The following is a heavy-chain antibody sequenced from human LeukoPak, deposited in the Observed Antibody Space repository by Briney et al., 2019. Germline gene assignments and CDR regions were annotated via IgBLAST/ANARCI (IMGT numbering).Heavy chain of an antibody. CDR2: IYYSGST. V-gene: IGHV4-39*01. J-gene: IGHJ4*02. D-gene: IGHD3-22*01. CDR3: ARSAYYYDSSGYPSPYYFDY. CDR1: GGSISSSSYY. Sequence: SETLSLTCTVSGGSISSSSYYWGWIRQPPGKGLEWIGSIYYSGSTYYNPSLKSRVTISVDTSKNQFSLKLSSVTAADTAVYYCARSAYYYDSSGYPSPYYFDYWGQGTLVTVSS.